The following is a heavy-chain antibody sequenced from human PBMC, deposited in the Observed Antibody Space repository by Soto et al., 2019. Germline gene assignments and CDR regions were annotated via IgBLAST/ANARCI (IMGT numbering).Heavy chain of an antibody. Sequence: QVHLAQSGPEVKKPGASVKVSCKSSGYTYTNFGLSWVRQAPGQGLEWMGWISAYNGNTHYAQKFQGRVTLTIDTSTTTGYMEVWSLRSDDTATYYCARDNGDSGASLVDHWGQGTLVTVSS. CDR1: GYTYTNFG. V-gene: IGHV1-18*04. D-gene: IGHD3-22*01. CDR2: ISAYNGNT. CDR3: ARDNGDSGASLVDH. J-gene: IGHJ4*02.